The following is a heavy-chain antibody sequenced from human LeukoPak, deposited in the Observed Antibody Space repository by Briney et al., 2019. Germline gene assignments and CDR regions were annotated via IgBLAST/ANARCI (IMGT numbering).Heavy chain of an antibody. Sequence: SETLSLTCTVSGGSISSGDYYWGWIRQPPGKGLEWIGSIYYSGSTYYNPSLKSRVTISVDTSKNQFSLKLSSVTAADTAVYYCARESDDILTGYYSVPMDVWGQGTTVTVSS. CDR2: IYYSGST. CDR1: GGSISSGDYY. J-gene: IGHJ6*02. D-gene: IGHD3-9*01. CDR3: ARESDDILTGYYSVPMDV. V-gene: IGHV4-39*07.